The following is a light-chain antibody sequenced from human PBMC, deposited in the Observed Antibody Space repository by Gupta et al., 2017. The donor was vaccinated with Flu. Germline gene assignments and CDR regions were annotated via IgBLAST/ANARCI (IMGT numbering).Light chain of an antibody. CDR3: QVLDSSSDHQGV. V-gene: IGLV3-21*03. Sequence: SYVLTQPPSVSVAPGKTARITCGGNNIETKSVHWYQQKPGQAPFLLVYDDTDRPSGIPERFSGSNSGNTATLTISRVEAGDEADYYCQVLDSSSDHQGVFGGGTKLTVL. J-gene: IGLJ3*02. CDR2: DDT. CDR1: NIETKS.